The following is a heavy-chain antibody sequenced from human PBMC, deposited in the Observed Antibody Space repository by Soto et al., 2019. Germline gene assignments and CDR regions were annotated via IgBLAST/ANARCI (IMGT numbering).Heavy chain of an antibody. Sequence: PSETLSLTCTVSGGSISSYYWSWIRQPPGKGLEWIGYIYYTGSTNFNPSLKSRVTISLDTSKNQFSLKLSSVTAADTAVYYCARDLGPSKGTYYDYWGQGTLVTVSS. CDR1: GGSISSYY. D-gene: IGHD3-10*01. CDR3: ARDLGPSKGTYYDY. CDR2: IYYTGST. J-gene: IGHJ4*02. V-gene: IGHV4-59*01.